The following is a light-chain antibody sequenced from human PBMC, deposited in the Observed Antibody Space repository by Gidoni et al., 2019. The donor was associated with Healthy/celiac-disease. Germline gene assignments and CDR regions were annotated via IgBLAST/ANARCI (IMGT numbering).Light chain of an antibody. J-gene: IGKJ1*01. V-gene: IGKV3-20*01. CDR1: QSVSSNY. CDR2: GAS. CDR3: QQYGSPPLT. Sequence: ELVLTQSPGTLSLSPGERATLSCMASQSVSSNYLAWYQQKPGQAPRLLIYGASSRATGIPDRFSGSGSGTDFTLTISRLEPEDFAVYYCQQYGSPPLTFGQGTMVEIK.